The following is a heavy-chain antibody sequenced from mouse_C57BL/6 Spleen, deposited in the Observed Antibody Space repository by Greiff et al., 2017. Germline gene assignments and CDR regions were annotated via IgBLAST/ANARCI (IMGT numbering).Heavy chain of an antibody. V-gene: IGHV5-17*01. J-gene: IGHJ1*03. CDR3: ARGGYYWYFDV. CDR1: GFTFSDYG. CDR2: ISSGSSTI. Sequence: EVKLMESGGGLVKPGGSLKLSCAASGFTFSDYGMHWVRQAPEKGLGWVAYISSGSSTIYYADTVKGRFTISRDNAKNTLFLQMTSLRSEDTAMYYCARGGYYWYFDVWGTGTTVTVSS.